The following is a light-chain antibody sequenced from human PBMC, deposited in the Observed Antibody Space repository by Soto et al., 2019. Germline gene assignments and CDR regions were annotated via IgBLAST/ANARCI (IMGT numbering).Light chain of an antibody. Sequence: DIQVTQFPSSLSACVGDRVTITCRASQAIGNYLAWYQQKPGKVPKLLIYAASTLQSGVPSRFSGCRSGTDFTLTVSSLQPEDVATYYCQKYNGVPLTFGPGTKVEIK. CDR3: QKYNGVPLT. V-gene: IGKV1-27*01. J-gene: IGKJ3*01. CDR2: AAS. CDR1: QAIGNY.